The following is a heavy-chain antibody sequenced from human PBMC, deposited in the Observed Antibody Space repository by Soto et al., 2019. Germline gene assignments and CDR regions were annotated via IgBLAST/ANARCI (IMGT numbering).Heavy chain of an antibody. Sequence: SETLSLTCTVSGGSISSYYWSWIRQPPGKGLEWTGYIYFRGTTNYNPSLKSRVTMSADTSKNQFSLKLNSVTAAYTAVYYCARMNYYDTSGYPFDYWGQGMMVTVS. V-gene: IGHV4-59*01. J-gene: IGHJ4*02. CDR2: IYFRGTT. CDR1: GGSISSYY. D-gene: IGHD3-22*01. CDR3: ARMNYYDTSGYPFDY.